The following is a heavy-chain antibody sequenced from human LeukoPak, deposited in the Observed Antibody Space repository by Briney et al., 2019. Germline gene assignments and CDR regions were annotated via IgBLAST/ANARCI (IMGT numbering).Heavy chain of an antibody. CDR2: ISWDGGST. J-gene: IGHJ6*03. V-gene: IGHV3-43D*03. CDR3: AKDGSLDYSKFTLYYYYYYMDV. Sequence: PGRSLRLSCAASGFTFDDYAMHWVRQAPGKGLEWVSLISWDGGSTYYADSVKGRFTISRDNSKSSLYLQMNSLRAEDTALYYCAKDGSLDYSKFTLYYYYYYMDVWGKGTTVTVSS. CDR1: GFTFDDYA. D-gene: IGHD4-11*01.